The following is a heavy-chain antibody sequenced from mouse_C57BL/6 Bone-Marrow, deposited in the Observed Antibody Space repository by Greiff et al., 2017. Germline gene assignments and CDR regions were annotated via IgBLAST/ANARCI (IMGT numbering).Heavy chain of an antibody. Sequence: QVQLKESGAELVRPGTSVKMSCKASGYTFTNYWIGWAKQRPGHGLEWIGDIYPGGGYTNYNEKFKGKATLTADKSSSTAYMQFSSLTSEDSAIYYCARLWGYWYFDVWGTGTTVTVSS. V-gene: IGHV1-63*01. CDR3: ARLWGYWYFDV. CDR2: IYPGGGYT. J-gene: IGHJ1*03. CDR1: GYTFTNYW.